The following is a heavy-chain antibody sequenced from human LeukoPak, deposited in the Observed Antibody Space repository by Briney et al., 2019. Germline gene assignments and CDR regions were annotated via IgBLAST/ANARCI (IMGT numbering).Heavy chain of an antibody. J-gene: IGHJ4*02. Sequence: GASVNVSCKASGGTFSSYAISWVRQAPGQGLEWMGGIIPIFGTANYAQKFQGRVTITADESTSTAYMELSSLRSEDTAVYYCSTALTFGGVNWGQGTLVTVSS. CDR1: GGTFSSYA. D-gene: IGHD3-16*01. V-gene: IGHV1-69*13. CDR3: STALTFGGVN. CDR2: IIPIFGTA.